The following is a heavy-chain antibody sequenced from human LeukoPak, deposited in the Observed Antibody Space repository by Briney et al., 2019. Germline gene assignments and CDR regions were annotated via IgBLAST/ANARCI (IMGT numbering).Heavy chain of an antibody. CDR3: TRDASGDTNAGPRMDV. V-gene: IGHV3-7*05. CDR1: AFTFRTYW. D-gene: IGHD1-26*01. Sequence: GGSLRLSCAASAFTFRTYWMSWVRQAPGKGLEWVAMIKPDGSEKYYVDSVMGLFTISRDNAKNSLYLQMTSLRAEDTAVYYCTRDASGDTNAGPRMDVWGQGTTVTVSS. J-gene: IGHJ6*02. CDR2: IKPDGSEK.